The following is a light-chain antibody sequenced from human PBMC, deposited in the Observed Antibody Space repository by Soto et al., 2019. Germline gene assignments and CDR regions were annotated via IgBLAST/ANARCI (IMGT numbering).Light chain of an antibody. CDR1: QSVSGY. Sequence: EIVLTQSPATLSLSPGERATLSCRASQSVSGYLVWYQQKPGQPPRVLIYDASNRATGIPARFSGSGSGKDFTLTISSLDPEDFVVYYCLPRGNWPLTFGPGTKLIS. CDR2: DAS. V-gene: IGKV3-11*01. CDR3: LPRGNWPLT. J-gene: IGKJ3*01.